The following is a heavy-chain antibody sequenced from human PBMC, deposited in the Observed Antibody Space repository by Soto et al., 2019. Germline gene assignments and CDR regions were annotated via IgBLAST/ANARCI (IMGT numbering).Heavy chain of an antibody. CDR1: GFTFSSYA. D-gene: IGHD6-19*01. CDR2: ISGSGGSI. J-gene: IGHJ4*02. Sequence: EVQLLESGGGLVQPGGSLRLSCAASGFTFSSYAMSWVRQAPGKGLEWVSVISGSGGSIHYADSVKGRFTISRDNFKNTLYLQMNSLRVDDTAVYFCAKDESSGFLVPTDHWGQGTLVTVSS. CDR3: AKDESSGFLVPTDH. V-gene: IGHV3-23*01.